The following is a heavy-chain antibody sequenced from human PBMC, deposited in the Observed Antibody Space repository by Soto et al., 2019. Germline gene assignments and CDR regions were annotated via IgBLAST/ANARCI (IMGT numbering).Heavy chain of an antibody. CDR1: GFTFSDYW. D-gene: IGHD6-13*01. V-gene: IGHV3-7*03. J-gene: IGHJ4*02. CDR3: ARVRQQLVLSYFDY. Sequence: GSLRLSCAASGFTFSDYWMSWVRQAPGKGPEWAANIKFDGSEKQYVDSVKGRFSISRDNSRNSLFLQMNSLRAADTAVYYCARVRQQLVLSYFDYWGQGTLVTVSS. CDR2: IKFDGSEK.